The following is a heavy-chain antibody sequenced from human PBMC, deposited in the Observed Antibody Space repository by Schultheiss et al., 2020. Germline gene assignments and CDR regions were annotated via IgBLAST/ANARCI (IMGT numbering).Heavy chain of an antibody. CDR2: IKSKTDGGTT. CDR1: GLTFSNAW. D-gene: IGHD3-16*02. CDR3: TTDQFRNDYVWGSYRIYVDY. J-gene: IGHJ4*02. Sequence: GESLKISCAASGLTFSNAWMSWVRQAPGKGLEWVGRIKSKTDGGTTDYAAPVKGRFTISRDDSKNTLYLQMNSLKTEDTAVYYCTTDQFRNDYVWGSYRIYVDYWGQGTLVTVSS. V-gene: IGHV3-15*01.